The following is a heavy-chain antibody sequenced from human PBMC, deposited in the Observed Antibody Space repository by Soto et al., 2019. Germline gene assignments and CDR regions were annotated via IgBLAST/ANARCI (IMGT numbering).Heavy chain of an antibody. CDR2: ISAYNGNT. V-gene: IGHV1-18*01. J-gene: IGHJ6*03. CDR3: ARDGGDYDILTGYYYYMDV. D-gene: IGHD3-9*01. CDR1: GYTFTSYG. Sequence: GASVKVSCKASGYTFTSYGISWVRQAPGQGLEWMGWISAYNGNTNYAQKLQGRVTMTTDTSTSTAYMELRSLRSDDTAVYYCARDGGDYDILTGYYYYMDVWGKGATVTVSS.